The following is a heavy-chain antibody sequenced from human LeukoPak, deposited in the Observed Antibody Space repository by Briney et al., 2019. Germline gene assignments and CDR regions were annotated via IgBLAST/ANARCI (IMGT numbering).Heavy chain of an antibody. V-gene: IGHV4-38-2*02. J-gene: IGHJ4*02. CDR1: GYSISSGYY. D-gene: IGHD2-8*01. CDR2: IYHSGST. Sequence: PSETLSLTCAVSGYSISSGYYWGWIRQPPRKGLEWIGSIYHSGSTYYNPSLKSRVTISVDTSKNQFSLKLSCLPPSHTAVYYCARDRSTTGVCYEWWGQGTLVTVSS. CDR3: ARDRSTTGVCYEW.